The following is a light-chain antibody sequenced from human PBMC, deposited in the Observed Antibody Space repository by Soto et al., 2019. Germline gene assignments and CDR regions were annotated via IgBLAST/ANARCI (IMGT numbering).Light chain of an antibody. CDR3: QVRSRLPPIT. CDR1: QSVSSSY. V-gene: IGKV3D-20*02. Sequence: EIVLTQSPGTLSLSPGERATLSCRTSQSVSSSYLAWYQQKPGQAPRLLIYGASSRATGIPGRFSGSGSGTDFTLTISRLEPEDFGIYYCQVRSRLPPITFAQGTRLEI. J-gene: IGKJ5*01. CDR2: GAS.